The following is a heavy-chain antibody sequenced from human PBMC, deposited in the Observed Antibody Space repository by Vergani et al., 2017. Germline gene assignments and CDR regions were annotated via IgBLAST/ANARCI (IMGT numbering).Heavy chain of an antibody. J-gene: IGHJ3*01. CDR2: ISASGNA. CDR1: GGSIIAGYYF. Sequence: QVQLQASGPGRVKPSQTLSLTCTMSGGSIIAGYYFWSWIRQPAGKGLEWLGHISASGNASHSPSLKTRVSMSVDTSKNQFSLTVTSVTAADTAIYFCARRSGGYYSGGKVHPLRTAFDVWGHGTVVTVSS. D-gene: IGHD2-15*01. V-gene: IGHV4-61*02. CDR3: ARRSGGYYSGGKVHPLRTAFDV.